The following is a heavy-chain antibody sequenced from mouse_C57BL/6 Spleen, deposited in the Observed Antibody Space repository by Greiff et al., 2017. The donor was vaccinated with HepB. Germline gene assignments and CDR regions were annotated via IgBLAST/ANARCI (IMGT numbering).Heavy chain of an antibody. CDR2: ISDGGSYT. CDR1: GFTFSSYA. J-gene: IGHJ4*01. CDR3: ARAAGRGYYYAMDY. V-gene: IGHV5-4*01. Sequence: EVQLQESGGGLVKPGGSLKLSCAASGFTFSSYAMSWVRQTPEKRLEWVATISDGGSYTYYPDNVKGRFTISRDNAKNNLYLQMSHLKSEDTAMYYCARAAGRGYYYAMDYWGQGTSVTVSS. D-gene: IGHD4-1*01.